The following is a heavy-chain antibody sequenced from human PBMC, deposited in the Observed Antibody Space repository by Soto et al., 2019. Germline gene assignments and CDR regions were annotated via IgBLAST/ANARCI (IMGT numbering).Heavy chain of an antibody. CDR1: GFTFSIYA. CDR2: ISGSGDIT. Sequence: EVQVLESGGGLVQPGGSLRLSCAASGFTFSIYAMTWVRQAPGKGLEWVSTISGSGDITYYADSVKGRFTISRDNSKDTLYLQMNSLRAEDTAVYYCAKVEQLAFDYWGQGTLVTVSS. J-gene: IGHJ4*02. D-gene: IGHD6-13*01. V-gene: IGHV3-23*01. CDR3: AKVEQLAFDY.